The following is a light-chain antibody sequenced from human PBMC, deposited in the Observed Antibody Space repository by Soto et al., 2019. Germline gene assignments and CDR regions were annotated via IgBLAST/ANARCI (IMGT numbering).Light chain of an antibody. CDR3: QQYNNWPPIT. CDR1: QSVSSD. Sequence: EIVLTQSPATLSLSPGERATLSCRASQSVSSDLAWYHQKPGQAPRLLIYGASTRATGSTARFSGSGSGTEFTLTISSLQSEDFAVYYCQQYNNWPPITFGQGTRLEIK. CDR2: GAS. V-gene: IGKV3-15*01. J-gene: IGKJ5*01.